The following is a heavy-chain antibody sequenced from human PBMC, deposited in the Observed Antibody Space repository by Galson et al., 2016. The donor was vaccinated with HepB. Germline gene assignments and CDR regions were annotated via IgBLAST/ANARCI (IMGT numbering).Heavy chain of an antibody. CDR1: AFSFSSTG. CDR2: ISRSGDLT. D-gene: IGHD1/OR15-1a*01. J-gene: IGHJ2*01. V-gene: IGHV3-23*01. Sequence: SLRLSCAASAFSFSSTGMSWARQARGKGPEWVSSISRSGDLTYYAESVKGRFTVSRDNTQNTLFLQMNSLRAGDTAVYFWAKIGTPGLWYFDLWGRGTLVTVSS. CDR3: AKIGTPGLWYFDL.